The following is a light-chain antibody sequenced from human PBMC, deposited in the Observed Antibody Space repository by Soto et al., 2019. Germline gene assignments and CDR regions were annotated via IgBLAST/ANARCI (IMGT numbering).Light chain of an antibody. CDR1: QGVSSY. J-gene: IGKJ3*01. CDR2: ATS. Sequence: IRMTQSPSSLSASTGDRVTITCRASQGVSSYLAWYQQRAGEAPKLLIYATSTLQSGVPSRFSGSGSGTDFNLTISCLQSEDFATYYCQQYYDYPRPFGLGTTVDFQ. V-gene: IGKV1-8*01. CDR3: QQYYDYPRP.